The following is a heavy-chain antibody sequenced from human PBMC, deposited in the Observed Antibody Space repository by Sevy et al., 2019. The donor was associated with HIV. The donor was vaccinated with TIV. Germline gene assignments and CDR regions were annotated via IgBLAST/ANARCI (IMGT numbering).Heavy chain of an antibody. D-gene: IGHD2-21*02. CDR3: TTEGAYCGGDCYPPYYYYGMDV. V-gene: IGHV3-15*01. J-gene: IGHJ6*02. Sequence: GGSLRLSCAASGFTFSSYAMHWVRQAPGKGLEWVGRIKSKTDGGTTDYAAPVKGRFTISRDDSKNTLYLQMNSLKTEDTAVYYCTTEGAYCGGDCYPPYYYYGMDVWGQGTTVTVSS. CDR2: IKSKTDGGTT. CDR1: GFTFSSYA.